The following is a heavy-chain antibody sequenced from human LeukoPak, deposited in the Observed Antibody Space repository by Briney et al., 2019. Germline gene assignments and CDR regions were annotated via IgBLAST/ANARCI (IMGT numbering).Heavy chain of an antibody. CDR3: ARVDYGDYHALDY. CDR1: GGSFSGYY. D-gene: IGHD4-17*01. CDR2: INHSGST. Sequence: SETLSLTCAVYGGSFSGYYWSWIRQPPGEGLEWIGEINHSGSTNYNPSVKSRVTISVDTSKNQFSLNLSSVTAADTAVYYCARVDYGDYHALDYWGQGTLVTVSS. J-gene: IGHJ4*02. V-gene: IGHV4-34*01.